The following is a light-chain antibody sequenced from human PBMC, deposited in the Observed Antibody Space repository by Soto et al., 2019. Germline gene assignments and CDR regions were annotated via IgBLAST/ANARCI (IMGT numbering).Light chain of an antibody. Sequence: EIVLTQSPGTLSLSPGERATLSCRASQSVSSNYLAWYQQKPGQAPRLLIYGASSRATGIPDRFSGSGSGTGFTITISGLEPEDFAVYYCQQYGSSPWTFGQGTKVEIK. CDR3: QQYGSSPWT. CDR2: GAS. V-gene: IGKV3-20*01. CDR1: QSVSSNY. J-gene: IGKJ1*01.